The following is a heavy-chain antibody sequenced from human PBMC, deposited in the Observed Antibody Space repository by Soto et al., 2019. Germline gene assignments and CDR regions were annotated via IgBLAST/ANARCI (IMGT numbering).Heavy chain of an antibody. D-gene: IGHD2-2*01. V-gene: IGHV3-7*01. CDR3: AGEPPPYQLLPYYYYYYMDV. Sequence: GGSLRLSCAASGFTFSSYWMSWVRQAPGKGLEWVANIKQDGSEKYYVDSVKGQYTISRDNAKNSLNLQMNPLRAEDTVVFYFAGEPPPYQLLPYYYYYYMDVWGKGTTVTVSS. CDR2: IKQDGSEK. CDR1: GFTFSSYW. J-gene: IGHJ6*03.